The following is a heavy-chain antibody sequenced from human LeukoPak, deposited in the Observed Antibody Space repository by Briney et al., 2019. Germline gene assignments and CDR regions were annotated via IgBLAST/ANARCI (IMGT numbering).Heavy chain of an antibody. V-gene: IGHV1-2*02. Sequence: GASVKVSCKASGYAFTGYYMHWVRQAPGQGLEWMGWINPNSGGTNYAQKFQGRVTMTRDTSISTAYMELSSLRSDDTAVYYCARDGGWDYGDYRGPRGYMDVWGKGTTVTVSS. CDR2: INPNSGGT. D-gene: IGHD4-17*01. CDR3: ARDGGWDYGDYRGPRGYMDV. CDR1: GYAFTGYY. J-gene: IGHJ6*03.